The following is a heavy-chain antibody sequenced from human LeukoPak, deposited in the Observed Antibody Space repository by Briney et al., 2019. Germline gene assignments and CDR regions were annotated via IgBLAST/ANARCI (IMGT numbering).Heavy chain of an antibody. D-gene: IGHD6-19*01. J-gene: IGHJ4*02. Sequence: GGSLRLSCAASGFIFSDYHMSWIRQAPGKGLEWLSYISPGGGMTYFADSVKGRFTISRDNARNSLSLQMNSLTAEDTAVYYCAGGRDIAVAGPGGYFDHWGQGTLVTVSS. V-gene: IGHV3-11*01. CDR1: GFIFSDYH. CDR2: ISPGGGMT. CDR3: AGGRDIAVAGPGGYFDH.